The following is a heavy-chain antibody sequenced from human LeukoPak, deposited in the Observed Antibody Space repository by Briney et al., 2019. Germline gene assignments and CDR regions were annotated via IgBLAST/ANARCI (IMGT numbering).Heavy chain of an antibody. CDR2: IYYSGST. V-gene: IGHV4-59*12. CDR3: ARETSGSNDAFDI. CDR1: GDSISGNY. J-gene: IGHJ3*02. D-gene: IGHD1-26*01. Sequence: SETLSLTCTVSGDSISGNYWTWIRQPPGKGLEWIGYIYYSGSTNYNASLKSRVTISVDTSKNQFSLKLSSVTAADTAVYYCARETSGSNDAFDIWGQGTMVTVSS.